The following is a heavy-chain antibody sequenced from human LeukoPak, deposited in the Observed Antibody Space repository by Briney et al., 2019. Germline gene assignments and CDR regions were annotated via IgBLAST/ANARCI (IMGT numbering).Heavy chain of an antibody. J-gene: IGHJ4*02. Sequence: ASVKVSCKASGGTFSSYAISWVRQAPGQGLEWMGGIIPIFCTPNYAQKFQGRVTITADESTSTAYMELRSLRSDDTAVYYCARVATIPDYWGQGTLVTVSS. CDR3: ARVATIPDY. D-gene: IGHD3-3*01. V-gene: IGHV1-69*13. CDR2: IIPIFCTP. CDR1: GGTFSSYA.